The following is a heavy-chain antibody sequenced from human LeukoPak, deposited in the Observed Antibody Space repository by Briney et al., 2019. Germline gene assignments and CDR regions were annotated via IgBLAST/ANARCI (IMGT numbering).Heavy chain of an antibody. CDR2: ITFSSSHI. V-gene: IGHV3-21*01. J-gene: IGHJ5*02. CDR3: ARGPQFSVPGWFDP. Sequence: GGSLRLSCAASGFTFSGYVMTWVRQAPGKGLECVSSITFSSSHIYYADSVKGRFTISRDNTKDSLYLQMNSLRAEDTAIYYCARGPQFSVPGWFDPWGQGTLVTVSS. D-gene: IGHD3-10*01. CDR1: GFTFSGYV.